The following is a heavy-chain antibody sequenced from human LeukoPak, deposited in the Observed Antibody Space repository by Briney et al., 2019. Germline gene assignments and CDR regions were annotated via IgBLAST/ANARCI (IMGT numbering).Heavy chain of an antibody. D-gene: IGHD3-3*01. CDR2: IRSDGSNK. J-gene: IGHJ4*02. CDR3: ARERVTIFGVAIGLDY. CDR1: GFTFSSYG. Sequence: GGSLRLSCAASGFTFSSYGMHWVRQAPGKGLEWVAFIRSDGSNKYYADSVKGRFTISRDNSKNTLYLQLNSLRAEDTAVYYCARERVTIFGVAIGLDYWGQGTLVTVSS. V-gene: IGHV3-30*02.